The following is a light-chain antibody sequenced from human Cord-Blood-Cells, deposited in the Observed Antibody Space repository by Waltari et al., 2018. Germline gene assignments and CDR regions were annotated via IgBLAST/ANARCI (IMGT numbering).Light chain of an antibody. J-gene: IGLJ1*01. V-gene: IGLV2-11*01. Sequence: QSALTQPRSVSGSPGQSVTISCTGTISDVGGYNYVSWYQQHPGKAPKLIYDVSKRPSGVPDRFSGSKSGNTASLTISGLQAEDEADYYCCSYAGSYTEVFGTGTKVTVL. CDR2: DVS. CDR1: ISDVGGYNY. CDR3: CSYAGSYTEV.